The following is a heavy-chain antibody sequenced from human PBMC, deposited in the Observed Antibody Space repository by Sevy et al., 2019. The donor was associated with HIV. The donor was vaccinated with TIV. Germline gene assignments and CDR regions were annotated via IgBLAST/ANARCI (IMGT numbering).Heavy chain of an antibody. CDR3: AKTINSGGGVVPAANYYYYGMDV. V-gene: IGHV3-23*01. D-gene: IGHD2-2*01. CDR1: GFTFSGYA. Sequence: GGSLRLSCAASGFTFSGYAMSWVRQAPGKGLEWVSVISGKGGSTHYADSVEGRFTISRDNSKNTLYLQMNSLRAEDTAVYYCAKTINSGGGVVPAANYYYYGMDVWGQGTTVTVSS. J-gene: IGHJ6*02. CDR2: ISGKGGST.